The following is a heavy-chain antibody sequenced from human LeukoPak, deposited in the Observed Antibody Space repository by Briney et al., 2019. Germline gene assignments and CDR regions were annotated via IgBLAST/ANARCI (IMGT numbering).Heavy chain of an antibody. CDR1: GGSISSGGYS. V-gene: IGHV4-30-2*01. J-gene: IGHJ4*02. CDR2: IYHSGST. D-gene: IGHD3-10*01. CDR3: ARGGFGVFARSSYFDY. Sequence: SQTLSLTCAVSGGSISSGGYSWSWIRQPPGKGLEWIGYIYHSGSTYYNPSLKSRVTISVDRSKNQFSLKLSSVTAADTAVYYCARGGFGVFARSSYFDYWGQGTLVTVSS.